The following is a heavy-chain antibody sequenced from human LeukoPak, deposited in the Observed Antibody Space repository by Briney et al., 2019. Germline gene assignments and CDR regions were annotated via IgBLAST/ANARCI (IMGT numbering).Heavy chain of an antibody. J-gene: IGHJ4*02. V-gene: IGHV3-74*01. D-gene: IGHD1-14*01. Sequence: GSLRLLCAASGFTFSNYWMHWVRQAPGKGLVWVSHINSDGSRTNYAASVKGRFTISRDNAKNTLYLQMNSLRAEDTAVYYCARQPDYWGQGTLVTVSS. CDR3: ARQPDY. CDR2: INSDGSRT. CDR1: GFTFSNYW.